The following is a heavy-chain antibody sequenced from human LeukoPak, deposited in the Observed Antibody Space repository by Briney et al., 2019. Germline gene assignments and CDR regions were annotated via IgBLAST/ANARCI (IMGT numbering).Heavy chain of an antibody. CDR3: ARDRCSSTSCSFDY. J-gene: IGHJ4*02. Sequence: PGGSLRLSCAASGFTFSSYSMNWVRQAPGKGLEWVSSISSSSSYIYYADSVKGRFTIFRDNAKNSLYLQMNSLRAEDTAVYFCARDRCSSTSCSFDYWGQGTLVTVSS. V-gene: IGHV3-21*01. D-gene: IGHD2-2*01. CDR2: ISSSSSYI. CDR1: GFTFSSYS.